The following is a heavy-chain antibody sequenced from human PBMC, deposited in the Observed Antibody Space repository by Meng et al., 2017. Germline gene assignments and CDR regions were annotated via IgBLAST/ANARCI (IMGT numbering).Heavy chain of an antibody. J-gene: IGHJ1*01. CDR1: GFSLSTSGVG. D-gene: IGHD6-13*01. CDR3: AHIPYSSSWYEYFQH. V-gene: IGHV2-5*01. Sequence: QITLSAYGPHLVKPTQTLTLTRTFSGFSLSTSGVGVGWIRQPPGKALEWLALIYWNDDKRYSPSLKSRLTITKDTSKNQVVLTMTNMDPVDTATYYCAHIPYSSSWYEYFQHWGQGTLVTVSS. CDR2: IYWNDDK.